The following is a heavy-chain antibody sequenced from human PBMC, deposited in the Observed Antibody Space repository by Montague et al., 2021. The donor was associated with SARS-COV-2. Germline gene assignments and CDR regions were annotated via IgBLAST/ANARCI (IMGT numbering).Heavy chain of an antibody. J-gene: IGHJ5*02. CDR2: IYYSGST. V-gene: IGHV4-31*03. CDR3: ARATRSIVVLNWFDP. CDR1: GGSISSGDYY. D-gene: IGHD3-22*01. Sequence: TLSLTCTVSGGSISSGDYYWSWIRQHPGKGLERIGYIYYSGSTYYNPSLKSRVTISVDTSKNQFSLKLSSVTAADTAVYYCARATRSIVVLNWFDPWGQGTLVTVSS.